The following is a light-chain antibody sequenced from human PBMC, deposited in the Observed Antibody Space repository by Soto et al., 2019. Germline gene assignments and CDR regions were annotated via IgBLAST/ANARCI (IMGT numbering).Light chain of an antibody. V-gene: IGLV2-14*01. CDR2: DVS. Sequence: QSALTQPASVSGSPGQSITISCTGTNSDVGGYNYVSWYQQHPGKAPKLLIYDVSNRPSGVSNRFSASKSGNTASLTISGLQAEDVADYYCSSHTSSSTRVVFGGGTKRTVL. J-gene: IGLJ2*01. CDR1: NSDVGGYNY. CDR3: SSHTSSSTRVV.